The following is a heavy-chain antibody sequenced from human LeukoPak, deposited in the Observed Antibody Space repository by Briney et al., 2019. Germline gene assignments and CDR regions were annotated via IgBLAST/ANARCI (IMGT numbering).Heavy chain of an antibody. CDR2: ISGSGGST. D-gene: IGHD3-10*01. J-gene: IGHJ4*02. CDR3: AKREYYGSGSYYKN. CDR1: GFTFSSYA. Sequence: GSLRFSCAASGFTFSSYAMSWVRQAPGKGLEWVSTISGSGGSTYYADSVKGRFTISRDNSKNTLYLQMNSLRVEDTAIYYCAKREYYGSGSYYKNWGQGTLVTVSS. V-gene: IGHV3-23*01.